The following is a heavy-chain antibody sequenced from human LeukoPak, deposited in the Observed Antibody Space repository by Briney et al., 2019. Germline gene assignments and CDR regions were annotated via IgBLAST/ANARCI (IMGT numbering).Heavy chain of an antibody. Sequence: GGSLRLSCTPSGFTFGDYAMSWFRQAPGKGLEWVGFIRRKAYSEETQYAASVKGRFTISRDDSKSIAYLQMNSLKTEDTAVYYCTRSDYDSGGDDAFDIWGQGTMVTVSS. CDR3: TRSDYDSGGDDAFDI. D-gene: IGHD2-21*02. J-gene: IGHJ3*02. CDR2: IRRKAYSEET. V-gene: IGHV3-49*03. CDR1: GFTFGDYA.